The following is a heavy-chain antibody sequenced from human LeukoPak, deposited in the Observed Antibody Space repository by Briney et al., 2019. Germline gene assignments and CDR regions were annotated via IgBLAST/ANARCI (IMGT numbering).Heavy chain of an antibody. CDR1: GYSINSAYY. CDR3: ARLTPGKNWFDP. V-gene: IGHV4-38-2*01. CDR2: MYHSGIT. Sequence: SETLSLTCAVSGYSINSAYYWGWIRQPPGKGLEWIASMYHSGITYYNSPLKRRATISVDTSKNQFSLKLNSVTAADTSVYYCARLTPGKNWFDPWGHGTLVTVSS. D-gene: IGHD3-10*01. J-gene: IGHJ5*02.